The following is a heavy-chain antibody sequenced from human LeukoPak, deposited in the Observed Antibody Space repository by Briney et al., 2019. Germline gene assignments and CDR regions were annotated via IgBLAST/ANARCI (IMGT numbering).Heavy chain of an antibody. J-gene: IGHJ4*02. Sequence: SETLSLTCTVSGGSISSYYWNWIRQPPGKGLEWIGYIYYSGSTNYNPSLKSRVTISVDTSKNQFSLKLSSVTAADTAVYYCARESPFKYCSSTSCIADYFDYWGQGTLVTVSS. CDR3: ARESPFKYCSSTSCIADYFDY. CDR2: IYYSGST. D-gene: IGHD2-2*01. CDR1: GGSISSYY. V-gene: IGHV4-59*12.